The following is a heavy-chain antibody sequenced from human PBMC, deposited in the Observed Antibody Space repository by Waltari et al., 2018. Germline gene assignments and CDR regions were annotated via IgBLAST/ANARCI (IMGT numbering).Heavy chain of an antibody. D-gene: IGHD2-2*01. CDR2: INSNTGGT. J-gene: IGHJ4*02. Sequence: QVQLVQSGAEVKKPGASVKVSCKASGYTFIGSYMNRVRQAHGKGLEWMGRINSNTGGTSYPQKLQGRVTMTRDTSISTAYMELSGLRSDDTALYYCTRGPPPLGSTSPMSGDWGQGTLVTVSS. CDR3: TRGPPPLGSTSPMSGD. V-gene: IGHV1-2*02. CDR1: GYTFIGSY.